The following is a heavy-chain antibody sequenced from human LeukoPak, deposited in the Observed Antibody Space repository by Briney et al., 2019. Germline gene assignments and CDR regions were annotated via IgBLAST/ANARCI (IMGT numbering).Heavy chain of an antibody. J-gene: IGHJ4*02. V-gene: IGHV3-23*01. CDR3: AKDRSIGTYYTLDH. Sequence: PGGSLRLSCAASGFTVSDYAMTWVRQAPGKGLEWVSSISASGVMTYYADSVKGRFTVSRDNSKNSLYLQMKSLTAADTAVYYCAKDRSIGTYYTLDHWGQGTLVSVSS. D-gene: IGHD1-26*01. CDR2: ISASGVMT. CDR1: GFTVSDYA.